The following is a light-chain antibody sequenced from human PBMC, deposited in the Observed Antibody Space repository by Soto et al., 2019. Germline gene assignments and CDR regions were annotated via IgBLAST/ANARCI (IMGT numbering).Light chain of an antibody. CDR1: SSNIGAGYD. CDR3: QSYDSSLSEVV. V-gene: IGLV1-40*01. Sequence: QSVLTQPPSVSGAPGQRVTISCTGSSSNIGAGYDVHWYQQLPGTAPKLLIYGNSNRPSGVPDRFSGSKSGTSASLAISGLQADDEADYYCQSYDSSLSEVVFGGGTKLTVL. CDR2: GNS. J-gene: IGLJ2*01.